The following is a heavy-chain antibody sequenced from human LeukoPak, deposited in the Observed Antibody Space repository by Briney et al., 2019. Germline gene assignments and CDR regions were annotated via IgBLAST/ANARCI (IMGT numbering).Heavy chain of an antibody. J-gene: IGHJ4*02. V-gene: IGHV3-74*01. Sequence: GGSLRLSCAGSGLTFSSYWMHWVRQAPGKGLVWVSRIKGDGSSTSYADSVKGRFTISRDNSKNTLYLQMNSLRAEDTAVYYCAKETLVRGVIITFPYFDYWGQGTLVTVSS. D-gene: IGHD3-10*01. CDR2: IKGDGSST. CDR1: GLTFSSYW. CDR3: AKETLVRGVIITFPYFDY.